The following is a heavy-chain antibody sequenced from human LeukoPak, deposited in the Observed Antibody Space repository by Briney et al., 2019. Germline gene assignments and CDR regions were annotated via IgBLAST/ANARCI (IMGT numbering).Heavy chain of an antibody. J-gene: IGHJ6*03. CDR3: ARGNYDILTGYYNYYYYYYMDV. CDR1: GYSISSGYY. CDR2: IYYSGST. Sequence: PSETLSLTCTVSGYSISSGYYWGWIRPPPGKGLEWIGYIYYSGSTNYNPSLKSRVTISVDTSKNQFSLKLSSVTAADTAVYYCARGNYDILTGYYNYYYYYYMDVWGKGTTVTISS. D-gene: IGHD3-9*01. V-gene: IGHV4-61*01.